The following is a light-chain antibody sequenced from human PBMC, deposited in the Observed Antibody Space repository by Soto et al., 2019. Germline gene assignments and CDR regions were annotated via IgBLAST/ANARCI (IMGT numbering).Light chain of an antibody. Sequence: QSVLTQPPSASGTPGQRVTISCSGSSSNIGSNNVNWYQQLPGTAPKLLIYSNNQRHSGVPDRFSGSKSGTSASLAISGLQSEDGADYYCSAWDDTLNGWVFGGGTKLTVL. CDR3: SAWDDTLNGWV. CDR1: SSNIGSNN. J-gene: IGLJ3*02. V-gene: IGLV1-44*01. CDR2: SNN.